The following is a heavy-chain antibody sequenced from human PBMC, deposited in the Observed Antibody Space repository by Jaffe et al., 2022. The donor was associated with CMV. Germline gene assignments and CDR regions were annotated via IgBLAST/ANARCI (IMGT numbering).Heavy chain of an antibody. J-gene: IGHJ6*03. V-gene: IGHV4-59*01. CDR1: GGSISSYY. CDR2: IYYSGST. D-gene: IGHD6-13*01. Sequence: QVQLQESGPGLVKPSETLSLTCTVSGGSISSYYWSWIRQPPGKGLEWIGYIYYSGSTNYNPSLKSRVTISVDTSKNQFSLKLSSVTAADTAVYYCARGVQQLVRYYYYYYMDVWGKGTTVTVSS. CDR3: ARGVQQLVRYYYYYYMDV.